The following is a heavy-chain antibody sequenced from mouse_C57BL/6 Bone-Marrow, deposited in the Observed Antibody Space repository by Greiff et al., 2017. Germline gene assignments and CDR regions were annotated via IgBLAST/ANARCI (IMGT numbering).Heavy chain of an antibody. V-gene: IGHV1-4*01. D-gene: IGHD2-3*01. J-gene: IGHJ3*01. Sequence: VKLQEPGAELARPGAPVKMSCKALGSTSTSHTLHWVEQRLGRGLEWIDYIHLSSGYTMYNQKSKDKATLTADKSSSTAYMQLSSLTSEDSAVYYCARLVLDDGYDWFAYWGQGTLVTVSA. CDR3: ARLVLDDGYDWFAY. CDR1: GSTSTSHT. CDR2: IHLSSGYT.